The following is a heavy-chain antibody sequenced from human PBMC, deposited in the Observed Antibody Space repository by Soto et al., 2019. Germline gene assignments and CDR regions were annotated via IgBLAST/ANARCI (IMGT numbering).Heavy chain of an antibody. CDR3: AKSLSGGTLRGAFDI. CDR2: ISDDGSNK. CDR1: KFTFSSYG. D-gene: IGHD1-26*01. V-gene: IGHV3-30*18. Sequence: QEQVVESGGGVVKPGRSLRLSCAASKFTFSSYGMHWVRQAPGKGLEWVAIISDDGSNKYYADSVKGRFTISRDNSKNTLYLQMNSLRAEDTAVYHCAKSLSGGTLRGAFDIWGQGTTVTVSS. J-gene: IGHJ3*02.